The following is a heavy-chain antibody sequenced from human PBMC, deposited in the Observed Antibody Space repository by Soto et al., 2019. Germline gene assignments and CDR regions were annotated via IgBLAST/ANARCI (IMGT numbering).Heavy chain of an antibody. CDR2: INPNSGGT. CDR3: ARSTSIGHYYYSMDV. D-gene: IGHD6-6*01. V-gene: IGHV1-2*04. CDR1: GYTFTGYY. J-gene: IGHJ6*02. Sequence: GASVKVSCKASGYTFTGYYMHWVRQAPGQGLEWMGWINPNSGGTNYAQKFQGWVTMTRDTSISTAYMELSRLRSDDTAVYYCARSTSIGHYYYSMDVWGQGTTVTVSS.